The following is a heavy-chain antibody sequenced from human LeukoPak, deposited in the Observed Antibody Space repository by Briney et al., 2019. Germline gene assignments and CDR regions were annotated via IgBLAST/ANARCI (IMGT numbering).Heavy chain of an antibody. D-gene: IGHD1-1*01. J-gene: IGHJ4*02. CDR3: AKSRERNRGGVFDY. CDR2: ISGSGGST. Sequence: GGTLRLPCAASGFTFSSYGMSWVRQAPGKGLEWVSAISGSGGSTYYADSVKGRFTISRDNSKNTLYLQMNSLRAEDTAVYYCAKSRERNRGGVFDYWGQGTLVTVSS. V-gene: IGHV3-23*01. CDR1: GFTFSSYG.